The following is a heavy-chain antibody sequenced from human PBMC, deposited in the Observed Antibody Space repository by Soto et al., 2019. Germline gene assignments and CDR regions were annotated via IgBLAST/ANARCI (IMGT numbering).Heavy chain of an antibody. CDR1: GGTFSSYT. J-gene: IGHJ4*02. CDR2: IIPILGIA. Sequence: QVQLVQSGAEVKKPGSSVKVSCKASGGTFSSYTISWVRQAPGQGLEWMGRIIPILGIANYAQKFQGRVTITADKSTRTAYMELSSLRSEGTAVYYCGYSYGPFDCWGQGTLVTVSS. V-gene: IGHV1-69*02. CDR3: GYSYGPFDC. D-gene: IGHD5-18*01.